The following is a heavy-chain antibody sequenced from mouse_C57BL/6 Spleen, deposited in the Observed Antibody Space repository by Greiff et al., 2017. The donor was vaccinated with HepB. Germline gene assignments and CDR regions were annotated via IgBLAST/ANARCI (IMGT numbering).Heavy chain of an antibody. CDR2: IYPGDGDT. J-gene: IGHJ3*01. V-gene: IGHV1-82*01. CDR3: ARSWNGSTYGFAY. CDR1: GYAFSSSW. D-gene: IGHD1-1*01. Sequence: VKLQQSGPELVKPGASVKISCKASGYAFSSSWMNWVKQRPGKGLEWIGRIYPGDGDTNYNGKFKGKATLTADKSSSTAYMQLSSLTSEDSAVYFCARSWNGSTYGFAYWGQGTLVTVSA.